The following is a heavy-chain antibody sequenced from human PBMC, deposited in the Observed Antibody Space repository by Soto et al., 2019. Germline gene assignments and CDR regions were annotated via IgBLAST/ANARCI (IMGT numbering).Heavy chain of an antibody. CDR2: SIPIFGTA. J-gene: IGHJ6*02. CDR3: ARGRGYSGDDHYYYFDMDV. V-gene: IGHV1-69*13. CDR1: GGTFNNYP. D-gene: IGHD5-12*01. Sequence: ASVKVSCKASGGTFNNYPITWVRQAPGQGLEWMGGSIPIFGTANYAQKFQGRVTISVDESTSTAYMELSSLRSEDTAVYYCARGRGYSGDDHYYYFDMDVWGQGTTVNVS.